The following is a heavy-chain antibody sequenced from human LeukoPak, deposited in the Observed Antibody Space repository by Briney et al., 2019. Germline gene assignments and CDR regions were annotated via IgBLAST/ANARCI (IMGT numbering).Heavy chain of an antibody. CDR1: GFTFSSYG. V-gene: IGHV3-30*02. CDR3: ATCQSRLGAAGFNKPDLGVGY. Sequence: GGSLRLSCAASGFTFSSYGMHWVRQAPGKGLEWVAFIRYDGSNKYYADSVKGRFTISRDNSKNTLYLQMNSLRAEDTAVYYCATCQSRLGAAGFNKPDLGVGYWGQGTLVTVSS. D-gene: IGHD6-13*01. CDR2: IRYDGSNK. J-gene: IGHJ4*02.